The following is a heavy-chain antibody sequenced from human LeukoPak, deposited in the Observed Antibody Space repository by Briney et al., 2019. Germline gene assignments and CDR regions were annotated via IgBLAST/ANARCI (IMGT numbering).Heavy chain of an antibody. CDR2: INTNTGNP. D-gene: IGHD5-24*01. V-gene: IGHV7-4-1*02. Sequence: ASVKVSCKASGYTFTNYAMNWVRQAPGQGLELMGWINTNTGNPTYAQGFTGRFVFSLDTSVSTAYLQISSLKAEDTAVYYCASSWGDGYNYPFDYWGRGTLVTVSS. CDR1: GYTFTNYA. J-gene: IGHJ4*02. CDR3: ASSWGDGYNYPFDY.